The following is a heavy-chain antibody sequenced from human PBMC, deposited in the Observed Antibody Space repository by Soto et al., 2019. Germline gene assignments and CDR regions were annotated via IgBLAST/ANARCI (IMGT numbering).Heavy chain of an antibody. J-gene: IGHJ4*02. V-gene: IGHV3-33*01. CDR3: ARVMDARYSNGWYHYFDH. Sequence: QVQLVESGGGVVQPGRSLRLSCAASGFSFRSHSMHWVRQAPGKGLEWVAIIWYDESYKYYADSVKGRFTISKDNSQNTLFLQMDSVRAEDTAVYYCARVMDARYSNGWYHYFDHWSQGTLVTVS. CDR2: IWYDESYK. CDR1: GFSFRSHS. D-gene: IGHD6-19*01.